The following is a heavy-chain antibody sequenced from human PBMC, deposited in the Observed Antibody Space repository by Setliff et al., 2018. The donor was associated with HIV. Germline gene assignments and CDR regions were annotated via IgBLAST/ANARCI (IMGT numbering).Heavy chain of an antibody. CDR2: IDHRGRT. D-gene: IGHD2-15*01. CDR3: ARGFEGCCSGGSCHWFDS. CDR1: GGSFSDYY. Sequence: SETLSLTCAVYGGSFSDYYWNWIRQTPGKGLEWLGEIDHRGRTNYNPSLKNRVTISRDTSKNQFSLRLSSTTVADTAVYYCARGFEGCCSGGSCHWFDSWGQGTLVTVSS. J-gene: IGHJ5*01. V-gene: IGHV4-34*01.